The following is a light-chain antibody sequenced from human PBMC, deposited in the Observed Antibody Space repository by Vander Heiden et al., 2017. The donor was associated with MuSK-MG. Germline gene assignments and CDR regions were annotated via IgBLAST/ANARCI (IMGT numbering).Light chain of an antibody. J-gene: IGLJ2*01. CDR1: SNDVGGYDY. CDR2: DVS. V-gene: IGLV2-11*01. CDR3: CSYTGSYTLV. Sequence: QSALTQPRSVSGSPGQSVTISCTGTSNDVGGYDYVSWYQQHPGKAPKFIIYDVSKRPLGVPDRFSGSKSGNTASLTISGLQAEDEADYYCCSYTGSYTLVFGGGTKLTVL.